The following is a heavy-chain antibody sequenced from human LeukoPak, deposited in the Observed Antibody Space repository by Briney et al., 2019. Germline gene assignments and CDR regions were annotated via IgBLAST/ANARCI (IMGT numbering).Heavy chain of an antibody. CDR1: GFTFGDYA. CDR3: AELGITMIGGV. J-gene: IGHJ6*04. Sequence: GGSLRLSCTASGFTFGDYAMSWFRQAPGKGLEWVGFIRSKTYGGATEYAASVKGRFTISRDNAKNSLYLQMNSLRAEDTAVYYCAELGITMIGGVWGKGTTVTISS. CDR2: IRSKTYGGAT. V-gene: IGHV3-49*03. D-gene: IGHD3-10*02.